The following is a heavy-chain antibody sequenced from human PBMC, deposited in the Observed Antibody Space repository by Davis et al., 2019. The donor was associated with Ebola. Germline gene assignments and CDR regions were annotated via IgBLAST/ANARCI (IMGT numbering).Heavy chain of an antibody. CDR2: ISAYNGNT. CDR1: GYTFTSYG. Sequence: AASVNVSCKASGYTFTSYGLSWVRQAPGQGLEWMGWISAYNGNTNYAQKLQGRVTMTTDTSTSTAYMELRSLRSDDTAVYYCAREHGFWFDPWGQGTLVTVSS. CDR3: AREHGFWFDP. J-gene: IGHJ5*02. V-gene: IGHV1-18*01.